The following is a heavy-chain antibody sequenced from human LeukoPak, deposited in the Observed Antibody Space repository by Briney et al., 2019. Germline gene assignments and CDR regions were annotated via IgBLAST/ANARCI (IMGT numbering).Heavy chain of an antibody. J-gene: IGHJ4*02. CDR1: GGSFSGYY. D-gene: IGHD3-22*01. V-gene: IGHV4-34*01. CDR3: ARSSAYYYDSSGHPGTNFDY. Sequence: PSETLSLTCAVYGGSFSGYYWSWIRQPPGKGLEWIGEINHSGSTNYNPSLKSRVTISVDTSKNQFSLKLSSVTAADTAVYYCARSSAYYYDSSGHPGTNFDYWGQGTLVTVSS. CDR2: INHSGST.